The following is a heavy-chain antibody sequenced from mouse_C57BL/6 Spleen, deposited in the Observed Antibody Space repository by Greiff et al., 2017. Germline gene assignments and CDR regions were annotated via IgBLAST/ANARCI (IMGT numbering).Heavy chain of an antibody. V-gene: IGHV1-50*01. CDR3: ARGEGVLRRAMDY. CDR2: IDPSDSYT. CDR1: GYTFTSYW. Sequence: VQLQQSGAELVKPGASVKLSCKASGYTFTSYWMQWVKQRPGQGLEWIGEIDPSDSYTNYNQKFKGKAKLTVDTSSSTSYMQLSSLTSEDSAVYYCARGEGVLRRAMDYWGQGTSVTVSS. J-gene: IGHJ4*01. D-gene: IGHD1-1*01.